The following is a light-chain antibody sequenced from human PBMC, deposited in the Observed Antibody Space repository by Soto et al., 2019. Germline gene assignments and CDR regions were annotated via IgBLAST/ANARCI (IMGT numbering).Light chain of an antibody. Sequence: EIVLTQSPATLSLSPGERATLSCRASQSVSNYLAWYQQKPGQAPRLLIYATSNRATGIPDRFSGSGSGRDFTLTIDRLEPEDFAVYYCQQYDSSSVTFGQGTRLEIK. CDR2: ATS. CDR1: QSVSNY. CDR3: QQYDSSSVT. V-gene: IGKV3-11*02. J-gene: IGKJ5*01.